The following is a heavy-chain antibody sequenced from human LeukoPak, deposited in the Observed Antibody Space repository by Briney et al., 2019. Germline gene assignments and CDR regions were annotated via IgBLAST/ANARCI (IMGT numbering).Heavy chain of an antibody. V-gene: IGHV3-48*03. CDR2: ISSSGTTM. Sequence: PGGSLRLSCAASGISFSSYEMNWVRQAPGKGLEWISCISSSGTTMYYADSVKGRFTISRDNAKHSLYLQMNSLRAEDTAVYYCARGFRDTAMFLDYWGQGTLVTVSS. CDR1: GISFSSYE. CDR3: ARGFRDTAMFLDY. D-gene: IGHD5-18*01. J-gene: IGHJ4*02.